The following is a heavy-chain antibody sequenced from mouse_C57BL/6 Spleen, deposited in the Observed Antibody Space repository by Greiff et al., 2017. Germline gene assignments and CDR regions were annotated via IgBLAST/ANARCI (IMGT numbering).Heavy chain of an antibody. Sequence: QVQLKESGAELAKPGASVKLSCKASGYTFTSYWMHWVKQRPGQGLEWIGYINPSSGYTKYNQKFKDKATLTADKSSSTAYMQLSSLTSEDSAVYFCARLITTNYYAMDYWGQGTSVTVSS. CDR1: GYTFTSYW. V-gene: IGHV1-7*01. CDR3: ARLITTNYYAMDY. D-gene: IGHD2-4*01. J-gene: IGHJ4*01. CDR2: INPSSGYT.